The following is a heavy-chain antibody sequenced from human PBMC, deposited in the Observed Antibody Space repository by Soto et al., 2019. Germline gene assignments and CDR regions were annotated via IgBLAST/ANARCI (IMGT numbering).Heavy chain of an antibody. CDR3: ARGYWWLFDY. D-gene: IGHD2-8*02. V-gene: IGHV1-3*05. J-gene: IGHJ4*02. CDR2: INAGNGNT. CDR1: GYTFTSYA. Sequence: QVQLVQSGAEEKKPGASVKVSCKASGYTFTSYAIHWVRQAPGQRLEWMGWINAGNGNTKYSQKFQGRVTITRDTSASTAYMELSSLKYEDTAVEYCARGYWWLFDYWGQGTLVTVSS.